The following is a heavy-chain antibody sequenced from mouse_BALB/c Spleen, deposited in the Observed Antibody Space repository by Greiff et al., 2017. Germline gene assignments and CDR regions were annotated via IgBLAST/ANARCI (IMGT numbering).Heavy chain of an antibody. CDR2: IWAGGST. CDR3: ARVDYGSSYWYFDV. D-gene: IGHD1-1*01. CDR1: GFSLTSYG. V-gene: IGHV2-9*02. Sequence: QVQLKESGPGLVAPSQSLSITCTVSGFSLTSYGVHWVRQPPGKGLEWLGVIWAGGSTNYNSALMSRLSISKDNSKSQVFLKMNSLQTDDTAMYYCARVDYGSSYWYFDVWGAGTTVTVSS. J-gene: IGHJ1*01.